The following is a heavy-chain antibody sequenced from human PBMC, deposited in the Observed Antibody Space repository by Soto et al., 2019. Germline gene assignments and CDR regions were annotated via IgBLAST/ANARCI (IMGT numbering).Heavy chain of an antibody. V-gene: IGHV3-11*01. J-gene: IGHJ4*02. CDR2: IDSGDGTT. CDR3: VRPYYSSSWFPFDR. CDR1: GFDFGYYY. D-gene: IGHD6-13*01. Sequence: PGGSLRLSCTGSGFDFGYYYMSWIRQAPGKGLEWVSYIDSGDGTTYYTDSVKGRFTISRDNAKKTVYLQMSSLRVEDTALYYCVRPYYSSSWFPFDRWGQGTLVTVS.